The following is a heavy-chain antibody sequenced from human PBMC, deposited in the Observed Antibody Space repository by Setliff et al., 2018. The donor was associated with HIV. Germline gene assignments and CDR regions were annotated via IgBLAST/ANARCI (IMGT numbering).Heavy chain of an antibody. Sequence: ASVKVSCKASGYTFTDYYMHWVQQAPGKGLEWMGRVDPEDGETIYAEKFQGRVTITADTSTDTAYMELSSLRSEDTAVFYCVRDQGGGNLDYWGQGTLVTVSS. V-gene: IGHV1-69-2*01. J-gene: IGHJ4*02. D-gene: IGHD2-2*01. CDR3: VRDQGGGNLDY. CDR1: GYTFTDYY. CDR2: VDPEDGET.